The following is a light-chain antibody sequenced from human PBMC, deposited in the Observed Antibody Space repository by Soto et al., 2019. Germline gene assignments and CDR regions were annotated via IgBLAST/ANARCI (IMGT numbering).Light chain of an antibody. V-gene: IGLV2-11*01. CDR1: NVDIGGYNY. CDR3: CSYAGTYNFWV. CDR2: DVS. Sequence: QYALTQPRSVSGSPGQSVTISCTGTNVDIGGYNYVSWYQQHPGKAPKVMIYDVSRRPSGVPDRFSGSKSGNTASLTISGLQAEDEADYYCCSYAGTYNFWVFGGGTKLTAL. J-gene: IGLJ3*02.